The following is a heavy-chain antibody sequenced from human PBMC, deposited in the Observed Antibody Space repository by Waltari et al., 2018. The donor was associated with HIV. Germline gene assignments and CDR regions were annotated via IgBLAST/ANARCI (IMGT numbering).Heavy chain of an antibody. Sequence: QVQLQESGPGLVKPSQTLSLTCPVSGGSISSGGSYWSWIRQHPGKGLEWIGYIYYSGSTYYNPSLKSRITISVDTSKNQFSLKLSSVTAADTAVYYCARAPTISGLLSDYYYAMDVWGQGTTVTVSS. V-gene: IGHV4-31*03. CDR3: ARAPTISGLLSDYYYAMDV. D-gene: IGHD3-22*01. J-gene: IGHJ6*02. CDR2: IYYSGST. CDR1: GGSISSGGSY.